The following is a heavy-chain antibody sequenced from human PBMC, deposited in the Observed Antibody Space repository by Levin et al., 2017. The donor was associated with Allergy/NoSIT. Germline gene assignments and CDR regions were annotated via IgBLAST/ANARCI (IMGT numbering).Heavy chain of an antibody. J-gene: IGHJ5*02. D-gene: IGHD7-27*01. Sequence: GESLKISCVASTVNFDTYGMHWVRQAPGKGLEWVALISHDGDDKSYAKSVKGRFTISRDNSKNTVSLQMNTQRPADSAIYYCAKDFTGEDDTWGQGTLVTVSS. CDR2: ISHDGDDK. CDR1: TVNFDTYG. CDR3: AKDFTGEDDT. V-gene: IGHV3-30*18.